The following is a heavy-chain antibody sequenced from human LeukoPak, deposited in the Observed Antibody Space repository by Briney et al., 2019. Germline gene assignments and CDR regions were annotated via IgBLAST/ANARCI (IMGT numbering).Heavy chain of an antibody. Sequence: PGGSLRLSCAASGFIFDDSPMHWVRQTPGKGLEWVSGISWNSDSMGYADSVKGRFTISRDNAKNSLYLQMNSLRDEDTAFYYCVKGRAFDYWGQGTLVTVPS. J-gene: IGHJ4*02. CDR1: GFIFDDSP. CDR2: ISWNSDSM. CDR3: VKGRAFDY. V-gene: IGHV3-9*01.